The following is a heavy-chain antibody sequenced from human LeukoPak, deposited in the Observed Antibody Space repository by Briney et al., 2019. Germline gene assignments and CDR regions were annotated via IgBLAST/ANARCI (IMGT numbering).Heavy chain of an antibody. CDR2: ISGSGGST. CDR1: GFTFSSYA. D-gene: IGHD2-15*01. Sequence: PGGSLRLSCAASGFTFSSYAMSWVRQAPGKGLEWVSAISGSGGSTYYADSVKGRFTISRDNSKNTLYLQMNSLRAEDTAVYYCAKAPGRYCSGGSCYGDYWGQGTLVTVSS. V-gene: IGHV3-23*01. CDR3: AKAPGRYCSGGSCYGDY. J-gene: IGHJ4*02.